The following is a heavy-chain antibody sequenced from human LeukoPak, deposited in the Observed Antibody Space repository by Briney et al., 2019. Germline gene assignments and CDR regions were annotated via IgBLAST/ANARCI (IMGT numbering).Heavy chain of an antibody. V-gene: IGHV3-11*01. CDR3: ARDPGSGYEEHFDY. D-gene: IGHD5-12*01. CDR2: ISSSGSTM. J-gene: IGHJ4*02. CDR1: GFIFSDYY. Sequence: GGSLRLSCAASGFIFSDYYMSWIRQAPGKGLEWVSYISSSGSTMYYTDSVKGRYTISRDNAKDSLYLQMNSLRTEDTAVYYCARDPGSGYEEHFDYWGQGTLVTVSS.